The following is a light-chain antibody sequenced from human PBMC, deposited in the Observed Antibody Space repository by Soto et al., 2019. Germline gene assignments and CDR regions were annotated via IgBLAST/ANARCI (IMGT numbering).Light chain of an antibody. CDR1: QTVSIN. CDR2: GAS. CDR3: QQYGSSGT. Sequence: EIVLTQSPVTLSLSPGERATLSCRASQTVSINLAWYQQKPGQAPRLLIYGASNRATGIPDRFSGSGSGTDFTLTISRLEPEDFAVYYCQQYGSSGTFGQGTKVDIK. J-gene: IGKJ1*01. V-gene: IGKV3-20*01.